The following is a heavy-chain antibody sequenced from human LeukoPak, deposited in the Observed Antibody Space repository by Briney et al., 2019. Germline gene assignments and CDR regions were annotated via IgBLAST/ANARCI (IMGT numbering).Heavy chain of an antibody. J-gene: IGHJ4*02. Sequence: GGSLRLSCAASGFNFSSYWMCWVRQAPGKGLEWVAIIKQDGSDKYYVDSVEGRFIISRDNAKDSLYLQMNSLRAEDTAVYYCLTSTRSHRFDYWGQGTLVTVSS. CDR3: LTSTRSHRFDY. D-gene: IGHD2-15*01. CDR1: GFNFSSYW. V-gene: IGHV3-7*01. CDR2: IKQDGSDK.